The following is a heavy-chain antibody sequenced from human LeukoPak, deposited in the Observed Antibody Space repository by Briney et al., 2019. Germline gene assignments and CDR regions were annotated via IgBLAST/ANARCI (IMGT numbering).Heavy chain of an antibody. CDR3: AKVSPSANFDY. CDR1: GFTFSSYG. Sequence: GGSLRLSCSASGFTFSSYGMHWVRQAPGKGLEWVAVISYDGSNKYYADSVKGRFTISRDNSKNTLYLQMNSLRAEDTAVYYCAKVSPSANFDYWGQGTLVTVSS. V-gene: IGHV3-30*18. J-gene: IGHJ4*02. CDR2: ISYDGSNK.